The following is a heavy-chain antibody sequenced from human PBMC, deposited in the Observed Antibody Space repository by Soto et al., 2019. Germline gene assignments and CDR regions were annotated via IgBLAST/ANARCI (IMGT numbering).Heavy chain of an antibody. Sequence: GGSLRLSCVASGFTFDDHAMHWVRQTPGNGLEWVSGLAWNSGGIDYADFVKGRFTISRDNAKNSLYLQMNSLRAEDTAVYYCARVGYDSSGYFVAFDIWGQGTMVTVSS. J-gene: IGHJ3*02. V-gene: IGHV3-9*01. CDR2: LAWNSGGI. CDR1: GFTFDDHA. CDR3: ARVGYDSSGYFVAFDI. D-gene: IGHD3-22*01.